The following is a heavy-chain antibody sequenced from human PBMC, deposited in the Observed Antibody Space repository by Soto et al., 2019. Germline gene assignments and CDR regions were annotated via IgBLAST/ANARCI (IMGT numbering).Heavy chain of an antibody. V-gene: IGHV3-74*01. CDR1: GFTFSSYW. J-gene: IGHJ4*02. CDR2: INSNGTNT. Sequence: GGSLRLSCAASGFTFSSYWMHWVRQAPGKGLVWVSRINSNGTNTFYADSVKGRFTISRDNSKNTLYLQMNSLRAEDTAVYYCAKRPLSIITFDNWGQGTLVTVSS. CDR3: AKRPLSIITFDN. D-gene: IGHD3-16*01.